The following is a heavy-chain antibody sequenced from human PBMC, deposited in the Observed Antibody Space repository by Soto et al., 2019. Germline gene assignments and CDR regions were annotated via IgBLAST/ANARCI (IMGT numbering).Heavy chain of an antibody. V-gene: IGHV3-23*01. CDR1: GFTFSSYA. CDR3: ATPPGCSSSWPLYYFDY. J-gene: IGHJ4*02. Sequence: EVQLLESGGGLVQPGGSLRLSCAASGFTFSSYAMSWVRQAPGKGLEWVSAISGSGGSTYYADAVKGRFTISRDNSKNTLYLQMNSLRAEDTAVYYCATPPGCSSSWPLYYFDYWGRGALVTVS. D-gene: IGHD6-13*01. CDR2: ISGSGGST.